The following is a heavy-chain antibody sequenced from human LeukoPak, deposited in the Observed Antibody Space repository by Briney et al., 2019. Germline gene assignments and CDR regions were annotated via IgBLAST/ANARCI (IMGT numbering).Heavy chain of an antibody. D-gene: IGHD2-2*01. CDR2: AYYRSKWYN. Sequence: SQTLSLTCAISGDSFSSNSATWHWIRQSPSRGLEWLGRAYYRSKWYNDYAISVKSRITINPDTSKNQFSLQLNSVTPEDTAVYYCARDSSAMFDYWGQGTLVTVSS. J-gene: IGHJ4*02. CDR1: GDSFSSNSAT. CDR3: ARDSSAMFDY. V-gene: IGHV6-1*01.